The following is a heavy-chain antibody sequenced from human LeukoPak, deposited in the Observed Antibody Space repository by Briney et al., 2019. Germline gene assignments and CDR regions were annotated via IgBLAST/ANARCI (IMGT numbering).Heavy chain of an antibody. Sequence: GGSLRLSCAASGITFSSYAISWVRQAPGKGLEWVAAISGSGGSTYAADSVKARLTISRDNSMNTVYLQMNTLRAEDTAVYYCAKSRSGWGENCFDYWGQGTLVTVSS. CDR2: ISGSGGST. V-gene: IGHV3-23*01. J-gene: IGHJ4*02. D-gene: IGHD6-19*01. CDR1: GITFSSYA. CDR3: AKSRSGWGENCFDY.